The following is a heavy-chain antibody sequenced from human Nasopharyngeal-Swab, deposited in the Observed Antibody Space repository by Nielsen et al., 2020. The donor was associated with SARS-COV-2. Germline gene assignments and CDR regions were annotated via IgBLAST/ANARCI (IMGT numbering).Heavy chain of an antibody. D-gene: IGHD6-25*01. CDR3: ARDSANDAFDI. J-gene: IGHJ3*02. Sequence: GESLKISRAASGFTVSSHYMSWVRQAPGKGLEWVSVIYSGGSTYYADSVKGRFTISRDNSKNTLYLQMNSLRAEDTAVYYCARDSANDAFDIWGQGTMVTVSS. CDR2: IYSGGST. V-gene: IGHV3-53*01. CDR1: GFTVSSHY.